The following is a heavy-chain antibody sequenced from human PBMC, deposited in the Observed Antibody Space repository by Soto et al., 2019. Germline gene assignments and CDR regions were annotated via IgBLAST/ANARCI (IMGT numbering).Heavy chain of an antibody. CDR3: TTTHRIVVLTNLGDAFDI. D-gene: IGHD3-22*01. CDR2: IKSKTDGGTT. V-gene: IGHV3-15*01. CDR1: GFTFSNAW. J-gene: IGHJ3*02. Sequence: EVQLVESGGGLVKPGGSLRLSCAASGFTFSNAWMSWVRQAPGKGLEWVGRIKSKTDGGTTHYAAPVKGRFTISRDDSNDTLYLQINSLKTEDTAVYYCTTTHRIVVLTNLGDAFDIWGQGTMVTVSS.